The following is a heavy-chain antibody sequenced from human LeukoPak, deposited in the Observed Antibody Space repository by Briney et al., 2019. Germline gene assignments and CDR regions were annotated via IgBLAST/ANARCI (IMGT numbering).Heavy chain of an antibody. CDR3: ARSFFCSGYHLSVHY. Sequence: GRSLRLSCAASGFTFSSYAMHWVRQAPGKGLEWVAVISYDGSNKYYADSVKGRFTISRDKSKNTLYLQMNSLRAEDTAVYYCARSFFCSGYHLSVHYWGQGTLVIVSS. CDR2: ISYDGSNK. CDR1: GFTFSSYA. D-gene: IGHD3-3*01. J-gene: IGHJ4*02. V-gene: IGHV3-30-3*01.